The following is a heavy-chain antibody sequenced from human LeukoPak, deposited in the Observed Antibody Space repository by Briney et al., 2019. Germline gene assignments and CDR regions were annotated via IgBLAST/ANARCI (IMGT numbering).Heavy chain of an antibody. CDR2: IYYSGST. D-gene: IGHD6-19*01. CDR3: ARDGSGWYHWFDP. J-gene: IGHJ5*02. V-gene: IGHV4-59*12. CDR1: GGSISSYY. Sequence: SETLSLTCTVSGGSISSYYWSWIRQPPGKGLEWIGYIYYSGSTNYNPSLKSRVTISVDKSKNQFSLKLSSVTAADTAVYYCARDGSGWYHWFDPWGQGTLVTVSS.